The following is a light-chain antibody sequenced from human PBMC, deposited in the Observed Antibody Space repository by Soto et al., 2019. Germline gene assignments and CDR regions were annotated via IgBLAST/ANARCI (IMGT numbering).Light chain of an antibody. V-gene: IGLV2-8*01. CDR3: SSYSGSNFPLV. CDR2: DVT. CDR1: SSDIGSYNF. Sequence: QSALTQPPSASGSPGQSVTISCTGASSDIGSYNFVSWYQQHPDKAPKLLIYDVTQRPSGVPDRFSGSKSGNTASLTVSGLLAADEADYYCSSYSGSNFPLVFGGGTKLTVL. J-gene: IGLJ3*02.